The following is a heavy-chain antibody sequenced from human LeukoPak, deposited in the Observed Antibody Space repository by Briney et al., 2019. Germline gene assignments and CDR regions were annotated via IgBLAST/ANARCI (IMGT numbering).Heavy chain of an antibody. CDR3: AKDDMAVAGDVRAFDI. Sequence: GGSLRLSCAASGFTFSSYAMSWVRQAPGKGLEWVSAISGSGGSTYYADSVKGRFTISRDNPKNTLYLQMNSLRAEDTAVYYCAKDDMAVAGDVRAFDIWGQGTMVTVSS. CDR1: GFTFSSYA. J-gene: IGHJ3*02. V-gene: IGHV3-23*01. CDR2: ISGSGGST. D-gene: IGHD6-19*01.